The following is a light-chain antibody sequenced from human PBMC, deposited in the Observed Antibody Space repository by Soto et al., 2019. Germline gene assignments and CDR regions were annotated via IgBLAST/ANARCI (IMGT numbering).Light chain of an antibody. Sequence: DIQLTQSPSFLSASVGDGVTITCRASQSISTYLNWYQQKPGKAPNLLIFAASTLQRAVPPRFSGSRSGTDLTLTISSLQPEDFATYYCQQSYSTLTFGGGTKV. CDR2: AAS. CDR1: QSISTY. V-gene: IGKV1-39*01. CDR3: QQSYSTLT. J-gene: IGKJ4*01.